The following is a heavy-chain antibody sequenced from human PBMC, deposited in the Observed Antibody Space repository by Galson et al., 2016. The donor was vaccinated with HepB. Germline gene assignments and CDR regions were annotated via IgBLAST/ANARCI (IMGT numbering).Heavy chain of an antibody. CDR3: AKSDWFDP. J-gene: IGHJ5*01. V-gene: IGHV3-74*01. Sequence: SLRLSCAGSGISFSGRWMHWVRQAPGKGLEWVSRIKHDGSFTTYADSVKGRFTISRDNAKSTLYLQMNSLRIEDTAVYYCAKSDWFDPWGQGTLVTVSS. CDR1: GISFSGRW. CDR2: IKHDGSFT.